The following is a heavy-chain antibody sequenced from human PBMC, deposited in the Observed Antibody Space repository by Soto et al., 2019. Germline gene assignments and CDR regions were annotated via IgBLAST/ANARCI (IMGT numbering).Heavy chain of an antibody. CDR2: IYYSGST. CDR1: GGSISSYY. V-gene: IGHV4-59*01. CDR3: ARGIIVVPAANWFVP. Sequence: SENLSLTCTVSGGSISSYYWSWNRQPPGKGREWIGYIYYSGSTNYNPSLKSRVTISVDTSKNQFSLKLSSVTAADTAVYYCARGIIVVPAANWFVPWGQGTLVTVSS. D-gene: IGHD2-2*01. J-gene: IGHJ5*02.